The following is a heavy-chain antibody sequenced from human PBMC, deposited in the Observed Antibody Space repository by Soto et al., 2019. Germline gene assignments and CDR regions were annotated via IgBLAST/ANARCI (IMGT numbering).Heavy chain of an antibody. Sequence: QVQLEQSGAEVKKPGASVKVSCKTSGYTFTSYTLHWVRQAPGQGLEWMGWINAGNGREKYSQRFQDRVSLATDKAAPPANMELRGLRPEDAAVYYCARGGGGVGEASFDSWGQGTQVTVSS. CDR2: INAGNGRE. CDR3: ARGGGGVGEASFDS. V-gene: IGHV1-3*01. D-gene: IGHD3-10*01. CDR1: GYTFTSYT. J-gene: IGHJ4*02.